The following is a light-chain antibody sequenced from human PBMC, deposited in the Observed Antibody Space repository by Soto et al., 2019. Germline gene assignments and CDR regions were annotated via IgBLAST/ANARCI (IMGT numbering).Light chain of an antibody. Sequence: EIVLTQSPATLSLSPGERATLSCRASQSVSSYLAWYQQQPGQAPRLLLYDASNSAAGIPARCSGSGSGTDFSLPISSLEQEDFAVYYCQQRSNWLALTFGGGTKVEIK. CDR2: DAS. CDR3: QQRSNWLALT. J-gene: IGKJ4*01. V-gene: IGKV3-11*01. CDR1: QSVSSY.